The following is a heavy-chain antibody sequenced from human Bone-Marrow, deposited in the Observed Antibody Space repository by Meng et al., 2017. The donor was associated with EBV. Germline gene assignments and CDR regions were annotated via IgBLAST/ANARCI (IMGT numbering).Heavy chain of an antibody. V-gene: IGHV4-34*01. D-gene: IGHD1/OR15-1a*01. CDR2: SYHSGST. CDR3: ARRSPTGTFDY. CDR1: GGSFSGYY. Sequence: QVQLQRWGAGLLKPTVTLSLTCAVYGGSFSGYYWSWIRQPPGKGREWIGESYHSGSTNDNPSLKSRVTISVDTSKNQFSLKLSSVTAADTAVYYCARRSPTGTFDYWGQGTLVTVSS. J-gene: IGHJ4*02.